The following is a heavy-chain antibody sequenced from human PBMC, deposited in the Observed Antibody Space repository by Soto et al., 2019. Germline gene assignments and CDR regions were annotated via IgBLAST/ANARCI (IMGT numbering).Heavy chain of an antibody. CDR3: ARGITIFGVVYFDY. J-gene: IGHJ4*02. V-gene: IGHV4-31*01. CDR1: GGSISSGGYY. Sequence: PSETLSLTCTVSGGSISSGGYYWSWIRHHPGKGLEWIGYTHYSGSTHYNPSLKSQVTISVDTSKNQFSLKLSSVTAADTAVYYCARGITIFGVVYFDYWGQGTLVTVS. D-gene: IGHD3-3*01. CDR2: THYSGST.